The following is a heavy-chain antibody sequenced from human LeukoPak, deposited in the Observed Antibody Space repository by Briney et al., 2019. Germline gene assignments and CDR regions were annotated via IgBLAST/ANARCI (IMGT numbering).Heavy chain of an antibody. CDR3: AGERGEEYSSGWYKTNFFYN. CDR2: GDYSGGT. J-gene: IGHJ4*02. Sequence: SETLSLTCTVSGGSISSYYWAWIRQPPGKGLEWIATGDYSGGTYYNPSLESRVAISADMSKNQISLQLTSVTGADTAVYYCAGERGEEYSSGWYKTNFFYNWGQGVRVTVSS. V-gene: IGHV4-39*07. D-gene: IGHD6-19*01. CDR1: GGSISSYY.